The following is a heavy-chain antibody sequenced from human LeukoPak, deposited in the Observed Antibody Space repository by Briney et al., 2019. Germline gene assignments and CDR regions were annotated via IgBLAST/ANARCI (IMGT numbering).Heavy chain of an antibody. CDR1: GYTFTSYG. J-gene: IGHJ6*02. CDR2: ISAYNGNT. Sequence: GASVKVSCKASGYTFTSYGISWVRQAPGQGLEWMGWISAYNGNTNYAQKLQGRVTMTTDTSTSTAYMELRSLRSDDTAVYYCARRNYPGGYYYGMDVWGQGTTVTVSS. D-gene: IGHD3-10*01. V-gene: IGHV1-18*01. CDR3: ARRNYPGGYYYGMDV.